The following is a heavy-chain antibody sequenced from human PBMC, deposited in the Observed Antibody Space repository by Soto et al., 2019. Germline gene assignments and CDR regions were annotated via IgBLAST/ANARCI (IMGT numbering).Heavy chain of an antibody. J-gene: IGHJ6*02. CDR3: ARANYGDYESDYYYGMDV. CDR1: GGSISSGGYY. CDR2: IYYIGST. V-gene: IGHV4-31*03. D-gene: IGHD4-17*01. Sequence: SETLSLTCTVSGGSISSGGYYWSWIRQHPGKGLEWIGYIYYIGSTYYNPSLKSRVTISVDTSKNQFSLKLSSVTAADTAVYYCARANYGDYESDYYYGMDVWGQGTTVTVSS.